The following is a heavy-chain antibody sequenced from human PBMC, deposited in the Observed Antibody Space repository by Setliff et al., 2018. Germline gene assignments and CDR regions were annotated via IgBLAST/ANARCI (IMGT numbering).Heavy chain of an antibody. Sequence: SETLSLTCTVSGGSISNYYWSWIRQPPGKGLEWIGYIYYRGSTNYNSSLKSRVTISIDMSTNQFSLKLTSATAADTAIYFCAAVGIATGGGWFDPWGQGTLVTVSS. D-gene: IGHD2-21*01. CDR3: AAVGIATGGGWFDP. CDR1: GGSISNYY. CDR2: IYYRGST. V-gene: IGHV4-59*01. J-gene: IGHJ5*02.